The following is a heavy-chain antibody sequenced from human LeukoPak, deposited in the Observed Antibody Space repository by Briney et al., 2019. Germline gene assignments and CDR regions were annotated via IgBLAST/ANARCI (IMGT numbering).Heavy chain of an antibody. D-gene: IGHD5-18*01. CDR1: GFTFSSYW. V-gene: IGHV3-7*03. Sequence: GGSLRLSCAASGFTFSSYWMTWVRQAPGKGLQWVANIKQDGSEKYYVDSVKGRFTISRDNAKHSLYLQMDSLRAEDTAVYYCAKADTSMVRRYYFDYWGQGTLVTVSS. CDR2: IKQDGSEK. J-gene: IGHJ4*02. CDR3: AKADTSMVRRYYFDY.